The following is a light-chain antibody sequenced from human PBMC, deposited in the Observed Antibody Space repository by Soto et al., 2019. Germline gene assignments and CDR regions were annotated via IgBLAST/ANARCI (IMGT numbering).Light chain of an antibody. V-gene: IGLV2-14*01. CDR2: DVS. CDR1: SSDVGGYNY. CDR3: SSYTRSSRVV. J-gene: IGLJ2*01. Sequence: QAVVTQPASVSGSPGQSITISCTGTSSDVGGYNYVSWYQQHPGKAPKLMIYDVSNRPSGVSNRFSGSKSGNTASLTISGLQAEDEADYYCSSYTRSSRVVFGGGTKLTVL.